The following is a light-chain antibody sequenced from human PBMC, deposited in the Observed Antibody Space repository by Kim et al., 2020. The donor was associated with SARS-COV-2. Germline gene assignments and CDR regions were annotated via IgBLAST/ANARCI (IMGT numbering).Light chain of an antibody. V-gene: IGKV3D-15*01. J-gene: IGKJ2*01. CDR2: GAA. CDR1: QNIGRK. CDR3: QQYNALYT. Sequence: PSVSPGERATLSCRASQNIGRKFAWYQQKPGQVPRLLIYGAATRATGISARCSGSGSETEFTLTISSLQSEDFSVYYCQQYNALYTFGQGTKLEI.